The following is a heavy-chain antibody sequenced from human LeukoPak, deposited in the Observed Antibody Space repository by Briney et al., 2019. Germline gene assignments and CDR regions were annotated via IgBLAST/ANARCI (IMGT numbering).Heavy chain of an antibody. CDR3: ARCLGACSTSPVRGFDY. V-gene: IGHV3-21*01. Sequence: PGGSLRLSCAAAGFTFSDYSINGVRQAPPKELQSASSGSSSSIYIYYADSVKGRFTISRDNAKKSLYLQMNSLRAEDTAVYFCARCLGACSTSPVRGFDYWGQGTLVTVSS. CDR2: GSSSSIYI. J-gene: IGHJ4*02. CDR1: GFTFSDYS. D-gene: IGHD2-2*01.